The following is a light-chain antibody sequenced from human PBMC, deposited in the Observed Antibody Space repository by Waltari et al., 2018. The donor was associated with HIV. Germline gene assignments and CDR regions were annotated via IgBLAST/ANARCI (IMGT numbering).Light chain of an antibody. CDR1: SSHVGCYAC. CDR2: EVT. CDR3: CSYTGTNSLH. V-gene: IGLV2-14*01. J-gene: IGLJ2*01. Sequence: QSALTQPASVSGSPGQSITISCTGASSHVGCYACISWYQPHPGKAPRLIIYEVTNPPSGVSNRFFGSKSANTASLTISGLQADDEADYYCSYTGTNSLHFGGGTKVTVL.